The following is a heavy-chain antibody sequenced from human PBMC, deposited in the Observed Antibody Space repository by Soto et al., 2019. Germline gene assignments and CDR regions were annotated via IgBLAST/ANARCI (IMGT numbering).Heavy chain of an antibody. V-gene: IGHV1-69*02. D-gene: IGHD4-17*01. Sequence: QVQLVQSGAEVKKPGSSVKVSCKASGGTFSSYTISWVRQAPGQGLEWMGRIIPILGIANYAQKFQGRVTITADKSTSTAYMELSSLRSEDTAVYYCARSYGDYVGYFDYWGQGTLDTVSS. CDR1: GGTFSSYT. J-gene: IGHJ4*02. CDR3: ARSYGDYVGYFDY. CDR2: IIPILGIA.